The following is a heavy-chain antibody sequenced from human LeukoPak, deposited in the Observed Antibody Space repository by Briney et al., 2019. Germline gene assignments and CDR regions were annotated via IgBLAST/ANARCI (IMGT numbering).Heavy chain of an antibody. CDR3: AKADYYYYMDV. CDR1: GDSISTSSYY. V-gene: IGHV4-61*05. Sequence: SETLSLTCSVSGDSISTSSYYWGWIRQPPGKGLEWIGYIYYSGSTKYNPSLKSRVTISVDTSKNQFSLKLSSVTAADTAVYYCAKADYYYYMDVWGKGTTVTVSS. J-gene: IGHJ6*03. CDR2: IYYSGST.